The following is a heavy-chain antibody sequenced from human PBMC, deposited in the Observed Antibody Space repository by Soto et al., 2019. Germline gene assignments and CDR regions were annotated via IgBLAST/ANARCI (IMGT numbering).Heavy chain of an antibody. CDR3: ARDRDILTGYYGWGRMDV. D-gene: IGHD3-9*01. Sequence: GESLKISCAASGFTFSSYAMHWVRQAPGKGLEWVAVISYDGSNKYYADSVKGRFTISRDNSKNTLYLQMNSLRAEDTAVYYCARDRDILTGYYGWGRMDVWGQGTTVTVSS. J-gene: IGHJ6*02. V-gene: IGHV3-30-3*01. CDR1: GFTFSSYA. CDR2: ISYDGSNK.